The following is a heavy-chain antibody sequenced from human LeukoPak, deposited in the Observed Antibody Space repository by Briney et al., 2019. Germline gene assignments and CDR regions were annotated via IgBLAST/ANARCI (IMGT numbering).Heavy chain of an antibody. J-gene: IGHJ6*04. CDR2: IYYSGST. CDR1: GGSISSYY. D-gene: IGHD3-10*01. Sequence: SETLSLTCTFSGGSISSYYWSWIRQPPGKGLEWIGYIYYSGSTNYNPSLKSRVTISVDTSKNQFSLKLSSVTAADTAVYYCARRLYGRMDVWGKGTTVTVSS. CDR3: ARRLYGRMDV. V-gene: IGHV4-59*01.